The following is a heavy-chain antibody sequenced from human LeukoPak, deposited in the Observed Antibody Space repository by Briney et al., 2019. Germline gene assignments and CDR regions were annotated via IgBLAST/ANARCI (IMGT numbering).Heavy chain of an antibody. V-gene: IGHV4-39*01. CDR1: GDSIRISPYY. CDR2: IYYSGNT. D-gene: IGHD2/OR15-2a*01. J-gene: IGHJ4*02. CDR3: ASRGLYGYFKS. Sequence: PSETLSLTCSVSGDSIRISPYYWAWIRQPPGKGLEWIGNIYYSGNTYYNPSLKSRVTISADTSRNQFSLRLTSVTAADTAVYYCASRGLYGYFKSWGQGTLVTVSS.